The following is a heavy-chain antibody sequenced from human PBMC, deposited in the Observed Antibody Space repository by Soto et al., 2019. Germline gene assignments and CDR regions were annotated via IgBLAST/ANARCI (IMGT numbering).Heavy chain of an antibody. CDR1: GYTFTGYY. CDR2: INPNSGGT. Sequence: ASVKVYCKASGYTFTGYYMHWVRQDPGQGLEWMGWINPNSGGTNYAQKFQGRVTMTRDTSISTAYMELSRLRSGDTAVYYCARGSDYYDSGRGFDPWGQGTLVTVSS. D-gene: IGHD3-22*01. J-gene: IGHJ5*02. V-gene: IGHV1-2*02. CDR3: ARGSDYYDSGRGFDP.